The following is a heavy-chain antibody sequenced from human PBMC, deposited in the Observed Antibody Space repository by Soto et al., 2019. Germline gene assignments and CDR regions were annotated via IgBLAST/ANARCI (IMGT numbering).Heavy chain of an antibody. Sequence: PGGSLRLSCAASGFTFSSYAMSWVRQAPGKGLEWVSAISGSGGSTYYADSVKGRFTISRDNSKNTLYLQMNSLRAEDTAVYYCAKDQGDILTGYYLDTAPAYWGQGTLVTVSS. CDR1: GFTFSSYA. J-gene: IGHJ4*02. V-gene: IGHV3-23*01. D-gene: IGHD3-9*01. CDR2: ISGSGGST. CDR3: AKDQGDILTGYYLDTAPAY.